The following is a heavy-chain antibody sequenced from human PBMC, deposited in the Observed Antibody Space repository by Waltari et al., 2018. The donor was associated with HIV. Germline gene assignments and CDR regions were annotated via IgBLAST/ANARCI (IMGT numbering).Heavy chain of an antibody. V-gene: IGHV4-34*02. D-gene: IGHD3-3*01. CDR3: ARGPHTSIFGVVKYFQP. J-gene: IGHJ1*01. CDR2: VDYSGDT. CDR1: GGSFNGYY. Sequence: VQLQQWGTGRLMPSETLSLTCAVYGGSFNGYYWTWIRQSPGNGLEWIGEVDYSGDTNYNPSLKGRLTISVDTSKNQFSRQLTSMTTADTGLYYCARGPHTSIFGVVKYFQPWGQGTLVTVSS.